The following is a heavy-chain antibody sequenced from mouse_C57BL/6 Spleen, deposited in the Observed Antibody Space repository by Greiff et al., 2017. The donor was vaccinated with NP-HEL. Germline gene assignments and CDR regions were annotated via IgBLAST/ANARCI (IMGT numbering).Heavy chain of an antibody. CDR1: GYTFTDYN. D-gene: IGHD4-1*01. Sequence: EVQLQQSGPELVKPGASVKIPCKASGYTFTDYNMDWVKQSHGKGLEWIGDINPNTGGTIYNQKFKGKATLTVDKSSSTAYMELRSLTSEDTAVYYCARVTGSYAMDYWGQGTSVTVSS. CDR2: INPNTGGT. J-gene: IGHJ4*01. CDR3: ARVTGSYAMDY. V-gene: IGHV1-18*01.